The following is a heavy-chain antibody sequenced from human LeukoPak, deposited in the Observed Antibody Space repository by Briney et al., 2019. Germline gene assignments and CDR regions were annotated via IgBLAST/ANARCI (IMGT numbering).Heavy chain of an antibody. Sequence: PSETLSLTCAVYGGSFSGYYWSSIRQPPGKGLEWIGEIKHSGSTNYNPSLKSRVTISVNTSNNQFSRKLLSVTAADTAVYYCARGVVRYCSSTSCLYNWFDPWGQGTLVTVSS. CDR1: GGSFSGYY. J-gene: IGHJ5*02. CDR2: IKHSGST. V-gene: IGHV4-34*01. CDR3: ARGVVRYCSSTSCLYNWFDP. D-gene: IGHD2-2*01.